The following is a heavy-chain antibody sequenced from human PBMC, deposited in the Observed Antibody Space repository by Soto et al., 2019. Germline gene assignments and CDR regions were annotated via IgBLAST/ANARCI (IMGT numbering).Heavy chain of an antibody. CDR2: IIPIFGTA. CDR1: GGTFSSYA. J-gene: IGHJ1*01. D-gene: IGHD2-2*01. Sequence: QVQLVQSGAEVKKPGSSVKVSCKASGGTFSSYAISWVRQAPGQGLEWMGGIIPIFGTANYAQKFQGRVTITADESTSTAYMELSSLRSEDTAVYYCASAPPLVPDASAEYFQHWGQGTLVTVSS. CDR3: ASAPPLVPDASAEYFQH. V-gene: IGHV1-69*01.